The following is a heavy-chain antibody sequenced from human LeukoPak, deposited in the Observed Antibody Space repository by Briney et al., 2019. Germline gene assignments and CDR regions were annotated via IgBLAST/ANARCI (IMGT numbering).Heavy chain of an antibody. J-gene: IGHJ6*03. CDR2: IYYSGST. Sequence: GSLRLSCAASNFAFSTYAMSWIRQPPGKGLEWIGYIYYSGSTNYNPSLKSRVTISVDTSKSQFSLKLSSVTAADTAVYYCARTTEGVYTYDYFYYYYMDVWGKGTTVTISS. CDR3: ARTTEGVYTYDYFYYYYMDV. D-gene: IGHD5-18*01. V-gene: IGHV4-59*01. CDR1: NFAFSTYA.